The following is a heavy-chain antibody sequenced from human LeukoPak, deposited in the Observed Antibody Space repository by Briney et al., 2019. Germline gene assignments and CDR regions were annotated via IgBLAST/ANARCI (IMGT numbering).Heavy chain of an antibody. CDR3: ARGGAIRYYMDV. D-gene: IGHD1-26*01. J-gene: IGHJ6*03. CDR1: GGTFSSYA. Sequence: SVKVSCKASGGTFSSYAISWVRQAPGQGLEWMGGIIPIFGTASYAQKFQGRVTITADESTSTAYMELSSLRSEDTAVYYCARGGAIRYYMDVWGKGTTVTVSS. CDR2: IIPIFGTA. V-gene: IGHV1-69*13.